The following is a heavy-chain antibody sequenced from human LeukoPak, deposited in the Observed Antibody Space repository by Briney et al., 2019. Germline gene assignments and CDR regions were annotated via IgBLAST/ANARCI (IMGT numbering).Heavy chain of an antibody. CDR1: GFTFSSYA. V-gene: IGHV3-23*01. CDR3: AKGESVVPAAIPLGAY. CDR2: ISGSGGST. Sequence: TGGSLRLSCAASGFTFSSYAMSWVRQAPGKGLEWVSAISGSGGSTYYADSVKGRFTISRDNSKNTLYLQMNSLRAEDTAVYYCAKGESVVPAAIPLGAYWGQGTLVTVSS. J-gene: IGHJ4*02. D-gene: IGHD2-2*01.